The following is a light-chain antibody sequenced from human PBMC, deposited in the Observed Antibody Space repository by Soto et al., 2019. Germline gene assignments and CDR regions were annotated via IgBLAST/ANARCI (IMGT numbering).Light chain of an antibody. Sequence: EIVMTQSPATLSVSPGERATLSCRASQSVSSKLAWFQQKPGQAPSLLIYGVSTRATGVPVRFSGSGSGTEFTLTISSLQPEDFATYYCQQYHNWPAFGQGTKVDIK. V-gene: IGKV3-15*01. CDR1: QSVSSK. CDR2: GVS. J-gene: IGKJ1*01. CDR3: QQYHNWPA.